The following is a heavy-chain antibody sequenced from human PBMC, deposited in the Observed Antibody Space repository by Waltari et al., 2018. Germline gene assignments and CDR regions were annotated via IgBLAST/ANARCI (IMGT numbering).Heavy chain of an antibody. Sequence: QVQLVQSGAEVKKPGASVQVSCKASGYTFTRYDTHWVRHATGPGLEWMGWMNPNSGNTGYAQKFQGRVTMTRNTSISTAYMELSSLRSEDTAVYYCARGLGSVSRGYYGDYGSDYWGQGTLVTVSS. V-gene: IGHV1-8*01. J-gene: IGHJ4*02. CDR2: MNPNSGNT. CDR1: GYTFTRYD. D-gene: IGHD4-17*01. CDR3: ARGLGSVSRGYYGDYGSDY.